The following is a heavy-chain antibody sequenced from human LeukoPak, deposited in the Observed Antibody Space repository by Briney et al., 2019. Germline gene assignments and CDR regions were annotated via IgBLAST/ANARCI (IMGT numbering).Heavy chain of an antibody. CDR2: FDPEDGET. J-gene: IGHJ4*02. V-gene: IGHV1-24*01. D-gene: IGHD1-26*01. CDR1: GYTLTELS. Sequence: GASVKVSCKVSGYTLTELSMHWVRQAPGKGLEWMGGFDPEDGETIYAQKFQGRVTMTEDTSTDTAYMELSSLRSEDTAVYYCATAPIVGATFFDYWGQRTLVTVSS. CDR3: ATAPIVGATFFDY.